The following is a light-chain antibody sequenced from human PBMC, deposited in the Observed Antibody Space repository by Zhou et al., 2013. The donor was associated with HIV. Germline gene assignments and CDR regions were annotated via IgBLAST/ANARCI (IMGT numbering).Light chain of an antibody. CDR3: QQYGSSPPTT. J-gene: IGKJ5*01. V-gene: IGKV3-20*01. CDR2: AGS. CDR1: QSISSD. Sequence: EIVMTQSPATLSVSPGERATLSCRASQSISSDLAWYQQKPGRAPRLVIYAGSVRATGIPDRFSAGGSGTVFTLTISRVEPEDFAVYYCQQYGSSPPTTFGQGTRLDIK.